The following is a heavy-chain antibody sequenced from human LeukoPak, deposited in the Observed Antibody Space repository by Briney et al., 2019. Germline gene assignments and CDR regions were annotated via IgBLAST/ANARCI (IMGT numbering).Heavy chain of an antibody. D-gene: IGHD3-22*01. CDR3: ARPTYYYDSSGFQH. CDR2: ISAYNGNT. CDR1: GYTFTSYG. V-gene: IGHV1-18*01. Sequence: ASVKVSCKASGYTFTSYGISWVRQAPGQGPEWMGWISAYNGNTNYAQKLQGRVTMTTDTSTSTAYMELSSLRSEDTAVYYCARPTYYYDSSGFQHWGQGTLVTVSS. J-gene: IGHJ1*01.